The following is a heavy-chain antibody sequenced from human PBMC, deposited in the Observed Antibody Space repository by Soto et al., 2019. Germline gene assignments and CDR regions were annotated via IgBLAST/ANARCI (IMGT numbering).Heavy chain of an antibody. CDR3: ATYYYGSGSYYRFDY. CDR1: IYGFLTYG. V-gene: IGHV1-18*01. J-gene: IGHJ4*02. CDR2: TSASDGSS. Sequence: ASVKVSCKASIYGFLTYGSSWVRQAPGQGLEWMGWTSASDGSSNFAQKFKGRVSMTTERTTGTFTSTAYMELWGLTSDDTAVYFCATYYYGSGSYYRFDYWGQGSLVTVSS. D-gene: IGHD3-10*01.